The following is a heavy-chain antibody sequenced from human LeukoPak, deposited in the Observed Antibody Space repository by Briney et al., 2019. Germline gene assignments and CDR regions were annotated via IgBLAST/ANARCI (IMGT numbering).Heavy chain of an antibody. CDR2: IIPIFGTA. D-gene: IGHD6-13*01. CDR3: ARADGSSWSLYYYYYGMDV. Sequence: SVKVSCKASGGTFSSYAISWVRQAPGQGLGWMGGIIPIFGTANYAQKFQGRVTITADESTSTAYMELSSLRSEDTAVYYCARADGSSWSLYYYYYGMDVWGQGTTVTVSS. V-gene: IGHV1-69*13. CDR1: GGTFSSYA. J-gene: IGHJ6*02.